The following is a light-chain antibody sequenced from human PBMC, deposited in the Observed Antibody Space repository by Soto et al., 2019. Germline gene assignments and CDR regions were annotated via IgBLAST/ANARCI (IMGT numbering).Light chain of an antibody. CDR2: GAS. Sequence: EIVFTQSPGTLSLSPGERATLSCWASQSVDSSHLAWYQQKPGQAPRLLIYGASNRVTGIPDRFSGSGSGTDFTLTISRLEPEDFAVYYCQQYNNWPNTWTFGQGTKVDIK. J-gene: IGKJ1*01. V-gene: IGKV3-20*01. CDR1: QSVDSSH. CDR3: QQYNNWPNTWT.